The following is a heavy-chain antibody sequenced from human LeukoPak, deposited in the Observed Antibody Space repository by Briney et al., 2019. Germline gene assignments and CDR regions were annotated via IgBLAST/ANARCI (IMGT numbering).Heavy chain of an antibody. J-gene: IGHJ4*02. CDR3: ARGRFYGYCSSTSCYNMGDY. Sequence: ASVKVSCKASGYTFTGYYMHWVRQAPGQGLEWMGWINPNSGGTNYAQKFQGRVTVTRDTSISTAYMELSRLRSDDTAVYYCARGRFYGYCSSTSCYNMGDYWGQGTLVTVSS. D-gene: IGHD2-2*02. CDR1: GYTFTGYY. CDR2: INPNSGGT. V-gene: IGHV1-2*02.